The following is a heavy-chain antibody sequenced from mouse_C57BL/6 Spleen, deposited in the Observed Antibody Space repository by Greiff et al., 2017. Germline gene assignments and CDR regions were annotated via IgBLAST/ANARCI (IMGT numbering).Heavy chain of an antibody. CDR3: ACEYGRGYYFDY. CDR2: IYPGSGST. V-gene: IGHV1-55*01. J-gene: IGHJ2*01. D-gene: IGHD5-1*01. Sequence: QVQLQQPGAELVKPGASVKMSCKASGYTFTSYWITWVKQRPGQGLEWIGVIYPGSGSTNSNEKFKSKATLTVDTSSSTAYMQLSSLTSEDSAVYYCACEYGRGYYFDYWGQGTTLTVSS. CDR1: GYTFTSYW.